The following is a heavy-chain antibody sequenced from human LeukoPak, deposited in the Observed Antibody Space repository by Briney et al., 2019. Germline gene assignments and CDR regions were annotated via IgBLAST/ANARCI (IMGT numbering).Heavy chain of an antibody. Sequence: GGSLRLSRAASGFTFSSYSMNWVRQAPGKGLEWGSYISGSSSTIYYADSVKGRFTISRDNGKNTLYLQMNSLRAEDTAVYYCARGSTYYDSSGQVPFDYWGQGTLVTVSS. D-gene: IGHD3-22*01. CDR1: GFTFSSYS. J-gene: IGHJ4*02. CDR3: ARGSTYYDSSGQVPFDY. CDR2: ISGSSSTI. V-gene: IGHV3-48*01.